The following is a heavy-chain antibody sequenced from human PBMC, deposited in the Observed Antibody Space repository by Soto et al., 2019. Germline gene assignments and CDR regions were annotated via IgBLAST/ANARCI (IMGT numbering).Heavy chain of an antibody. D-gene: IGHD2-2*01. CDR3: ARSQGSSTSLEIYYYYYYGMDV. CDR2: IIPISGIA. CDR1: GGTFSSYA. J-gene: IGHJ6*02. Sequence: QVQLVQSGAEVKKPGSSVKVSCKASGGTFSSYAISWVRQAPGQGLAWTGGIIPISGIANYARQFQGTVTSTADESTSTAYMELSSLRSEDTAVYYCARSQGSSTSLEIYYYYYYGMDVWGQGTTVTVSS. V-gene: IGHV1-69*01.